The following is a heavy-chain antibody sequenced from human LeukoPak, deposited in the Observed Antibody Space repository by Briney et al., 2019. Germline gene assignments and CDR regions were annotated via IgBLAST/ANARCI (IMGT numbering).Heavy chain of an antibody. J-gene: IGHJ4*02. CDR3: AKDGKTRNWNYFQAKPVY. CDR1: GFTFSSYS. Sequence: GGSLRLSCAASGFTFSSYSMNWVRQAPGKGLEWVSYISSSSSTIYYADSVKGRFTISRDNAKNSLYLQMNSPRAEDTAIYYCAKDGKTRNWNYFQAKPVYWGQGTLVTVSS. V-gene: IGHV3-48*01. CDR2: ISSSSSTI. D-gene: IGHD1-7*01.